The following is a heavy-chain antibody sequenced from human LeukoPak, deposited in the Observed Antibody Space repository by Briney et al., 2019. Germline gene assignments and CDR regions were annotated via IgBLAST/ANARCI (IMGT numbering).Heavy chain of an antibody. CDR2: IKQDGSEK. D-gene: IGHD6-13*01. J-gene: IGHJ4*02. V-gene: IGHV3-7*01. CDR3: ARVGGDSSSWQFAY. CDR1: GFTFSNYW. Sequence: PGGSLRLSCAASGFTFSNYWMSWVRQAPGKGLEWVANIKQDGSEKYYVDSVKGRFTISRDNAKKSLYLQVSSLRAEATAVYYCARVGGDSSSWQFAYWGQGTLVTVSS.